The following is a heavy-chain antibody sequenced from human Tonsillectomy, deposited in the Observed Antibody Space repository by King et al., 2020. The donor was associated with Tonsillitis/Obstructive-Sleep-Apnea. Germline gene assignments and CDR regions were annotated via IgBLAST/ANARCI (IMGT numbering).Heavy chain of an antibody. CDR1: GFTFSSVG. CDR3: AKEQAAWDAFDI. V-gene: IGHV3-30*18. CDR2: ISDDGNNK. D-gene: IGHD6-25*01. Sequence: VQLVESGGGVVQPGRSLRLSCASSGFTFSSVGMHWVRQAPGKGLEWVVVISDDGNNKDYSDSVKGRFTISRDNSKNTLYLKMNSLRAEDTAIYYCAKEQAAWDAFDIWGQGTMVTVSS. J-gene: IGHJ3*02.